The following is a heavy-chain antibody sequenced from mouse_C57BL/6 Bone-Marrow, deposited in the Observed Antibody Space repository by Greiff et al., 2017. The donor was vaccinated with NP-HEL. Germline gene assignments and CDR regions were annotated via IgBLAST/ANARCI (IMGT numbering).Heavy chain of an antibody. CDR3: ARAGRFDY. V-gene: IGHV3-6*01. CDR2: ISYDGSN. CDR1: GYSITSGYY. Sequence: ESGPGLVKPSQSLSLTCSVTGYSITSGYYWNWIRQFPGNKLEWMGYISYDGSNNSNPSLKNRISITRDTSKNQFFLKLNSVTTEDTATYYCARAGRFDYWGQGTTLTVSS. J-gene: IGHJ2*01.